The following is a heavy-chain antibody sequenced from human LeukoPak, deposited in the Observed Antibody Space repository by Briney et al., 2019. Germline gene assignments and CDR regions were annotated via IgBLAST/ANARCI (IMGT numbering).Heavy chain of an antibody. CDR2: IYYSGST. V-gene: IGHV4-39*01. CDR1: GGSISSSSYY. J-gene: IGHJ5*02. Sequence: PSETLSLTCTVSGGSISSSSYYWGWIRQPPGKGLEWIGSIYYSGSTYYNPSLKSRVAISVDTSKNQFSLKLSSVTAADTAVYYCARGRLLRRWFDPWGQGTLVTVSS. CDR3: ARGRLLRRWFDP. D-gene: IGHD2-15*01.